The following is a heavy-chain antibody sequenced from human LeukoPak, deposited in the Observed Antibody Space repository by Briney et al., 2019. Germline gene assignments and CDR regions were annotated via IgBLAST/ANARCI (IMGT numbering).Heavy chain of an antibody. V-gene: IGHV4-34*01. D-gene: IGHD3-10*01. Sequence: PSETLSLTCAVSGGSFSGYYWSWIRQPPGKGLEWIGEIDHSGSTNYNPSLKSRVTISVDTSKNQFSLKLSSVTAADTAVYYCARRGSSGSYSTVDYWGQGTLVTASS. J-gene: IGHJ4*02. CDR2: IDHSGST. CDR1: GGSFSGYY. CDR3: ARRGSSGSYSTVDY.